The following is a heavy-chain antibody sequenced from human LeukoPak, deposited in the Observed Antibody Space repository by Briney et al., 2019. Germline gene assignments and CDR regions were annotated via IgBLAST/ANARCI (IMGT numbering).Heavy chain of an antibody. J-gene: IGHJ4*02. D-gene: IGHD6-13*01. V-gene: IGHV4-59*01. CDR3: ARGVSSSWYPIDY. CDR2: IYYSGST. CDR1: GGSISTYY. Sequence: SETLSLTCTVSGGSISTYYWSWIRQPPGKGLEWIGDIYYSGSTNYNPSLKSRVTISVDTSENQFSLRLNSVTAADTAVYYCARGVSSSWYPIDYWGQGTLVTVSS.